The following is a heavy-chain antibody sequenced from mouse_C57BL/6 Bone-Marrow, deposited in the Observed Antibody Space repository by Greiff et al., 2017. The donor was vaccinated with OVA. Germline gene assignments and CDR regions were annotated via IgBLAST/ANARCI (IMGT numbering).Heavy chain of an antibody. J-gene: IGHJ2*01. CDR3: TTDDYDGYYFDY. V-gene: IGHV14-4*01. CDR1: GFNIKDDY. CDR2: IDPENGDT. D-gene: IGHD2-4*01. Sequence: EVQLQESGAELVRPGASVKLSCTASGFNIKDDYMHWVKQRPEQGLEWIGWIDPENGDTEYASKFQGKATITADTSSNTAYLQLSSLTSEDTAVYYGTTDDYDGYYFDYWGQGTALTVSA.